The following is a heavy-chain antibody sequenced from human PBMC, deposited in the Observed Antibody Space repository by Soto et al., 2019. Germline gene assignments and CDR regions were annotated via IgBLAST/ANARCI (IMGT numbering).Heavy chain of an antibody. J-gene: IGHJ5*02. D-gene: IGHD3-10*01. Sequence: SVKVSCKASGGTFSSYAISWVRQAPGQGLEWMGGIIPIFGTANYAQKFQGRVTITADKSTSTAYMELSSLRSEDTAVYYCARGGSGSYHWFDHWGQGTLVTVSS. CDR2: IIPIFGTA. CDR1: GGTFSSYA. CDR3: ARGGSGSYHWFDH. V-gene: IGHV1-69*06.